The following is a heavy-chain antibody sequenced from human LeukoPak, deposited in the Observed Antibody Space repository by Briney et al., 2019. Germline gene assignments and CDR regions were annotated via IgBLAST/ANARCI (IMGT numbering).Heavy chain of an antibody. Sequence: PGGSLRLSCAASGFTVSSSFMSWVRQAPGKGLEWVSTLYCDGDPFYGTTYYADSVKGRFTISRDNAKNSLYLQMNSLRAEDTAVYYCARGRRIAAAGLYYFDYWGQGTLVTVSS. CDR3: ARGRRIAAAGLYYFDY. J-gene: IGHJ4*02. CDR2: LYCDGDPFYGTT. CDR1: GFTVSSSF. D-gene: IGHD6-13*01. V-gene: IGHV3-21*01.